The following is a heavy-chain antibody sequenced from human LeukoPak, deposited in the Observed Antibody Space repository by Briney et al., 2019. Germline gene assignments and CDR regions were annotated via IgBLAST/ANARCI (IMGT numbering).Heavy chain of an antibody. CDR1: GGSISSYY. CDR2: IYYSGST. CDR3: ARGIALPSHHFDY. Sequence: SETLSLTCTVSGGSISSYYWSWIRQPPGKGLEYIGYIYYSGSTNYNPSLKSPVTISVDTSKNQFSLKLKSVTAADTAVYYCARGIALPSHHFDYWGQGTLVTVSS. J-gene: IGHJ4*02. V-gene: IGHV4-59*01. D-gene: IGHD6-13*01.